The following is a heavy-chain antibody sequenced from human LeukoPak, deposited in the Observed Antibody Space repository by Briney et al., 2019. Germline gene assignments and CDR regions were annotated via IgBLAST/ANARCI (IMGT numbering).Heavy chain of an antibody. Sequence: QPSETLSLTCAVYGGSFSGYYWSWIRQPPGKGPEWIGEINHSGSTNYNPSLKSRVTISVDTSKNQFSLKLSSVTAADTAVYYCASADAFDIWGQGTMVTVSS. V-gene: IGHV4-34*01. CDR3: ASADAFDI. CDR1: GGSFSGYY. J-gene: IGHJ3*02. CDR2: INHSGST.